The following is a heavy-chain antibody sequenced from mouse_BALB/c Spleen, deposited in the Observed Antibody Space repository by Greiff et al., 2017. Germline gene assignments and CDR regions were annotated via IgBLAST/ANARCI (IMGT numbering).Heavy chain of an antibody. D-gene: IGHD2-4*01. CDR1: GFTFSSFG. J-gene: IGHJ2*01. CDR2: ISSGSSTI. CDR3: ARSYDYDYYFDY. V-gene: IGHV5-17*02. Sequence: EVMLVESGGGLVQPGGSRKLSCAASGFTFSSFGMHWVRQAPEKGLEWVAYISSGSSTIYYADTVKGRFTISRDNPKNTLFLQMTSLRSEDTAMYYCARSYDYDYYFDYWGQGTTLTVSS.